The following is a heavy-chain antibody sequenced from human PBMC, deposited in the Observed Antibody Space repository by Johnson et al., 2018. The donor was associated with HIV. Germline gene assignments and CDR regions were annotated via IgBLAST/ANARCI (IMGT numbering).Heavy chain of an antibody. V-gene: IGHV3-20*04. CDR3: ARDSAEQVGDAIDL. Sequence: VQLVESGGGVVRPGGSLRLSCAASEFTFDDYGMSWVRQAPGKGLEWVSGINWNGGSTGYANSVMGRFTVSRDNAKNSLYLQMDSLRVEDTAVYYCARDSAEQVGDAIDLWGRGTLVTVSS. J-gene: IGHJ3*01. D-gene: IGHD1/OR15-1a*01. CDR1: EFTFDDYG. CDR2: INWNGGST.